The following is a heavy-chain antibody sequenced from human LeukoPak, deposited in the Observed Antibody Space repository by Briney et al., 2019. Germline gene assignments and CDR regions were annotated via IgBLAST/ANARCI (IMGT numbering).Heavy chain of an antibody. CDR1: GFTFSRYS. D-gene: IGHD1-26*01. J-gene: IGHJ6*03. V-gene: IGHV3-48*01. Sequence: PGGSLRLSCAASGFTFSRYSMNWVRQAPGKGLEWVSSISSSSSTIYYADSVKGRFTISRDNAKNSLYLQMNSLRAEDTAVYYCARDSGYSGSPDYYYYYMDVWGKGTTVTVSS. CDR3: ARDSGYSGSPDYYYYYMDV. CDR2: ISSSSSTI.